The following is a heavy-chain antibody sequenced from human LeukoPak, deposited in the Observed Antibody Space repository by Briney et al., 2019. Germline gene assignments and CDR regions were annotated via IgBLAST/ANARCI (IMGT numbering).Heavy chain of an antibody. J-gene: IGHJ4*02. CDR1: GYTFTDYY. CDR2: INPNSGGT. V-gene: IGHV1-2*02. D-gene: IGHD3-22*01. CDR3: ARGPYYDSSGYYTRGFRKGNDY. Sequence: GASVKVSCKASGYTFTDYYMHWVRQAPGQGLEWMGWINPNSGGTNYAQKFQGRVTMTRDTSISTAYMELSRLRSDDTAVYYCARGPYYDSSGYYTRGFRKGNDYWGQGTLVTVSS.